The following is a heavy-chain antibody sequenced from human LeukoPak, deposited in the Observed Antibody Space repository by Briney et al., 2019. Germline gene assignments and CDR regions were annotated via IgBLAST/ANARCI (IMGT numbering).Heavy chain of an antibody. V-gene: IGHV1-2*02. Sequence: GASVKVSCKASGYTFTGYYMHWVRQAPGQGLEWMGWINPNSGGTNYAQKFQGRVTMTRDTSISTAYMELSRLRSDDTAVYYCARVSNGYYYYYLDVWGKGTTVTVSS. CDR2: INPNSGGT. CDR1: GYTFTGYY. CDR3: ARVSNGYYYYYLDV. J-gene: IGHJ6*03.